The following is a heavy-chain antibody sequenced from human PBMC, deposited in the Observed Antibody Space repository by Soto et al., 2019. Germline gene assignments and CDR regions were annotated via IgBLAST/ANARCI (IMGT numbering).Heavy chain of an antibody. J-gene: IGHJ6*03. Sequence: PGGSLRLSCAVSGFTFRSSPMSWVRRAPGKGLEWVSGINGGDDSKYYAESVRGRFTIIRDNSKNTLLLQMNSLRAEDTAVYYCASEMAPQVDFWSGYREDYYYYMDVCGKAPTVTVSS. CDR3: ASEMAPQVDFWSGYREDYYYYMDV. CDR2: INGGDDSK. D-gene: IGHD3-3*01. V-gene: IGHV3-23*01. CDR1: GFTFRSSP.